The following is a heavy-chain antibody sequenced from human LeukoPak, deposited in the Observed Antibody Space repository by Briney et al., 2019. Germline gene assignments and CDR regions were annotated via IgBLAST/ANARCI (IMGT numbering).Heavy chain of an antibody. CDR3: GRYYGSGSFGFDY. D-gene: IGHD3-10*01. J-gene: IGHJ4*02. CDR1: GYSFTGYF. V-gene: IGHV1-2*02. Sequence: ASVKVSFKASGYSFTGYFLHWVRQAPGQGLEWMGWINPDSGGTNYAQKFQGRVTMTRDTSINTAYMELSRLRSDDTAVYYCGRYYGSGSFGFDYWGQGTLVAVSS. CDR2: INPDSGGT.